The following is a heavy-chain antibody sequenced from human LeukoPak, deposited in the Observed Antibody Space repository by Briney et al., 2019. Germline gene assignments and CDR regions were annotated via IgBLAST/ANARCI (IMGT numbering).Heavy chain of an antibody. CDR1: GFTFDDYG. CDR3: ARDRDSSSWYGGPFDY. J-gene: IGHJ4*02. Sequence: AGGSLRLSCAASGFTFDDYGMSWVRQAPGKGLEWVSGINWNGGSTGYADSVKGRFTISRDNAKNSLYLQMNSLRAEDTAVYYCARDRDSSSWYGGPFDYWGQGTLVTVSS. CDR2: INWNGGST. D-gene: IGHD6-13*01. V-gene: IGHV3-20*04.